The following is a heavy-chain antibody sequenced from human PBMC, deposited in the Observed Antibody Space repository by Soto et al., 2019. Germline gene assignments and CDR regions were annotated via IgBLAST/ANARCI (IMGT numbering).Heavy chain of an antibody. CDR2: ISGSGGST. V-gene: IGHV3-23*01. D-gene: IGHD6-13*01. CDR1: GFTFSSYA. J-gene: IGHJ4*02. CDR3: AKASSWYDFAFDY. Sequence: GESLKISCAASGFTFSSYAMSWVRQAPGKGLEWVSAISGSGGSTYYADSVKGRFTISRDNSKNTLYLQMNSLRAEDTAVYYCAKASSWYDFAFDYWGQGTLVTVSS.